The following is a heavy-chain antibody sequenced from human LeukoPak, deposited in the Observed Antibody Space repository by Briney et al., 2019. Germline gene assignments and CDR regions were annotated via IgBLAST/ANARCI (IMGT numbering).Heavy chain of an antibody. J-gene: IGHJ3*01. CDR1: GHTFTSYD. CDR3: ARAFSSGYHSYDAFDL. V-gene: IGHV1-8*01. Sequence: ASVKVSCKASGHTFTSYDINWVRQATGQGLEWMGWMNPKSGNTGYEQKFQGRVTMTRNTSITTAYMELSSLRSEDTAVYYCARAFSSGYHSYDAFDLWGQGTMVTVSS. CDR2: MNPKSGNT. D-gene: IGHD3-22*01.